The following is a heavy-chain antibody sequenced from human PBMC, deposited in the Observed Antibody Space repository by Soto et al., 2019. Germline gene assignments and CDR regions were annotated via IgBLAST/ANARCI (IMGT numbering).Heavy chain of an antibody. V-gene: IGHV5-51*01. CDR2: IYPGDSDT. CDR3: ARHVVVVAAGSYYYYMDV. D-gene: IGHD2-15*01. CDR1: GYSFTSYW. J-gene: IGHJ6*03. Sequence: GESLKISCKGSGYSFTSYWIGWVRQMPGKGLEWIGIIYPGDSDTRYSPSFQGQVTISADKSISTAYLQWSSLKASDTAMYYCARHVVVVAAGSYYYYMDVWGKGTTVTVSS.